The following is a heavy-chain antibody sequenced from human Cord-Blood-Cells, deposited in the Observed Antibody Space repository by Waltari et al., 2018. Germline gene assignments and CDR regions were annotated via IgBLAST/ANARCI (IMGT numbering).Heavy chain of an antibody. Sequence: QVQLVQSGAEVKKPGSSVKVSCKASGGTFSSYAISWVRQAPGHGLEWMGGIIPIFGTANYAQKFQGRVTITADESTSTAYMELSSLRSEDTAVYYCAGGSRCTGGVCYTEHYYYGMDVWGQGTTVTVSS. CDR1: GGTFSSYA. CDR2: IIPIFGTA. CDR3: AGGSRCTGGVCYTEHYYYGMDV. D-gene: IGHD2-8*02. J-gene: IGHJ6*02. V-gene: IGHV1-69*01.